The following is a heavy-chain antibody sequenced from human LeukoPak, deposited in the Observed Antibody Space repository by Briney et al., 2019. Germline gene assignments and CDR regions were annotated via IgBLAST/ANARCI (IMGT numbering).Heavy chain of an antibody. CDR1: GGSISSYY. Sequence: PSETLSLTCTVPGGSISSYYWNWIRQPPGRGLAWIGNVYYSGSTSYNPSLKSRVTISLDTSKNQFSLKLRSVTAADTAVYYCARGGSGAYDWNYWGQGTLVTVSS. CDR3: ARGGSGAYDWNY. D-gene: IGHD2-15*01. V-gene: IGHV4-59*01. CDR2: VYYSGST. J-gene: IGHJ4*02.